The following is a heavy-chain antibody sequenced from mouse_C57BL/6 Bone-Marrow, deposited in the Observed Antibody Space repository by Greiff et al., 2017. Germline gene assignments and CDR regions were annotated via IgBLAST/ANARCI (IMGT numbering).Heavy chain of an antibody. V-gene: IGHV5-6*02. CDR3: ARRGTVCYAMDY. D-gene: IGHD1-1*01. J-gene: IGHJ4*01. CDR2: ISSGGSYT. CDR1: GFTFSSYG. Sequence: EVKLMESGGDLVKPGGSLKLSCAASGFTFSSYGMSWVRQTPDKRLEWVATISSGGSYTYYPDSVKGRFTISRDNAKNTLYLQMSSLKSEDTAMYYCARRGTVCYAMDYWGQGTSVTVSS.